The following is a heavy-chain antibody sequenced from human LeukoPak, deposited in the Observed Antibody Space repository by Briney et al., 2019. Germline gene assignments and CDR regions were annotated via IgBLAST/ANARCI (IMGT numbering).Heavy chain of an antibody. Sequence: GASVSVSCTASGYTFTSYDINWVRQATGQGVEWMGWMNPNSGDTGSTQKFQGRVPMTRNTSISTAYMELSLLRSEAPAVSSCATVPAPNESYGDYGDYWGQGTLVTVSS. CDR3: ATVPAPNESYGDYGDY. D-gene: IGHD4-17*01. CDR1: GYTFTSYD. J-gene: IGHJ4*02. CDR2: MNPNSGDT. V-gene: IGHV1-8*01.